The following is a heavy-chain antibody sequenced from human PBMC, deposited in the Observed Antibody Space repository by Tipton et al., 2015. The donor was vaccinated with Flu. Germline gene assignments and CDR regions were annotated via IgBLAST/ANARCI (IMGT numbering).Heavy chain of an antibody. J-gene: IGHJ6*02. D-gene: IGHD3-16*01. CDR2: LTAGGGDST. CDR3: VRGGLGQSYGLDV. CDR1: GFTFSNYV. Sequence: SLRLSCAASGFTFSNYVMTWARQAPGEGLKWVSSLTAGGGDSTFYADSVKGRFTISRDNSQSTLYLEMNSLRAEDTAVYSCVRGGLGQSYGLDVWGQGIRVTVSS. V-gene: IGHV3-23*01.